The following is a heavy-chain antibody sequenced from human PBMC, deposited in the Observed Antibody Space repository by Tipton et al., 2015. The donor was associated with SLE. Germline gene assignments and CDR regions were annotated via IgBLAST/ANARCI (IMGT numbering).Heavy chain of an antibody. CDR1: GYTFTGYY. V-gene: IGHV1-2*06. CDR2: INPNSGGT. CDR3: ARDDSSGYPDAFDI. J-gene: IGHJ3*02. Sequence: QLVQSGAEVKKPGASVKVSCKASGYTFTGYYMHWVRQAPGQGLEWMGRINPNSGGTNYAQKFQGRVTMTRDTSISTAYMELSRLRSDDTAVYYCARDDSSGYPDAFDIWGQGTMVTVSS. D-gene: IGHD3-22*01.